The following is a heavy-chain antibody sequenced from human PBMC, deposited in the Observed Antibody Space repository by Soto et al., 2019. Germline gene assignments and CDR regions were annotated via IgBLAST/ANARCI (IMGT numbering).Heavy chain of an antibody. CDR2: ISYRGST. Sequence: LEWLGYISYRGSTNYNPSLKSRLTISIDSSKSQISLRLTSMTTADTAVYYCASSGIVGREVNTWFDPWGQGTLVTVSS. J-gene: IGHJ5*02. CDR3: ASSGIVGREVNTWFDP. V-gene: IGHV4-59*01. D-gene: IGHD3-22*01.